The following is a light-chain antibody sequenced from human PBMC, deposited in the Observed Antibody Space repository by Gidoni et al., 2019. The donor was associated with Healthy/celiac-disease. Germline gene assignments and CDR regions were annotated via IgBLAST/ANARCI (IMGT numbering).Light chain of an antibody. CDR3: QRYNSYPWT. V-gene: IGKV1-5*03. CDR2: KST. Sequence: DIQMTQSPSTLSASVGDRVTITCRASQCISRWLSWYQQKPGNAPKLLNYKSTSLKSGVPSRYSGSGAGAEFTLTISRLQPDDFANYCYQRYNSYPWTFGQGTKVEIK. J-gene: IGKJ1*01. CDR1: QCISRW.